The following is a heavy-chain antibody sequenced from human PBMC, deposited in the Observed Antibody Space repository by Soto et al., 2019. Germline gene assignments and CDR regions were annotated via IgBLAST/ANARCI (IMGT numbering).Heavy chain of an antibody. Sequence: QVQLQESGPGLVKPSQTLSLMCTVSGASISSGGYYWSWIRQHPGKGLEWIGYIYYSGSTYYNPSLKSRVTISVDTSKNQFSLRLSSVTAADTAVYYCARCFQDYDDDTGRAYAVDVWGQGTTVTVSS. CDR3: ARCFQDYDDDTGRAYAVDV. CDR2: IYYSGST. CDR1: GASISSGGYY. J-gene: IGHJ6*02. V-gene: IGHV4-31*03. D-gene: IGHD3-22*01.